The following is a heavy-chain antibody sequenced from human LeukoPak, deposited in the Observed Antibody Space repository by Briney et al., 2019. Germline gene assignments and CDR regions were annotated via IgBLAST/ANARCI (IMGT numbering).Heavy chain of an antibody. CDR1: GDSIISDIYY. CDR2: LYPSGST. V-gene: IGHV4-61*02. Sequence: PSETLSLTCNVSGDSIISDIYYWTWIRQPAGKGLEWIGRLYPSGSTNYNPSLKSRVAMSLDTSNNQFSLKLSSVTAADTALYYCARAVIIVVPSAIEPFDIWGQGSMVTVSS. D-gene: IGHD2-2*02. CDR3: ARAVIIVVPSAIEPFDI. J-gene: IGHJ3*02.